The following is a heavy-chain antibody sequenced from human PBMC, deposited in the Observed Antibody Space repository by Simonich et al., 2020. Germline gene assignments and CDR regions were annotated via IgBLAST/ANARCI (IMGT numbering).Heavy chain of an antibody. V-gene: IGHV1-3*01. CDR3: ARDLYPGRVRNGGSLGY. J-gene: IGHJ4*02. Sequence: QVQLVQSGAEVKKPGASVKVSCKASGYTFTSYAMHWVSQAPGQRLEWMGCINAGNGNTRYSQKLKGRDTITRDTSATTAYMELSSLRSEDTAVYYCARDLYPGRVRNGGSLGYWGQGTLITVSS. CDR1: GYTFTSYA. CDR2: INAGNGNT. D-gene: IGHD2-15*01.